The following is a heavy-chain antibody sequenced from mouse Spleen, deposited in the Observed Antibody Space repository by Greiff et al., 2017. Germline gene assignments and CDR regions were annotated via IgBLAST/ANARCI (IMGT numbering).Heavy chain of an antibody. J-gene: IGHJ4*01. V-gene: IGHV5-17*02. D-gene: IGHD2-4*01. CDR1: GFTFSSFG. Sequence: EVNVVESGGGLVQPGGSRKLSCAASGFTFSSFGMHWVRQAPEKGLEWVAYISSGSSTIYYADTVKGRFTISRDNPKNTLFLQMTSLRSEDTAMYYCARYDYDVKDAMDYWGQGTSVTVSS. CDR3: ARYDYDVKDAMDY. CDR2: ISSGSSTI.